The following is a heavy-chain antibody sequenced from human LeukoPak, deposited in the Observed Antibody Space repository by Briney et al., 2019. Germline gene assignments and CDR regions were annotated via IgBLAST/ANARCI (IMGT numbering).Heavy chain of an antibody. CDR2: INHSGST. CDR3: ARLRPPGGMDV. Sequence: SETLSLTCAVYGGSFSGYYWSWIRQPPGKGLEWIGEINHSGSTNYNPSLKSRVTISVDTSKNQFSLKLSSVTAADTAVYYCARLRPPGGMDVWGKGTTVTVSS. CDR1: GGSFSGYY. J-gene: IGHJ6*04. V-gene: IGHV4-34*01.